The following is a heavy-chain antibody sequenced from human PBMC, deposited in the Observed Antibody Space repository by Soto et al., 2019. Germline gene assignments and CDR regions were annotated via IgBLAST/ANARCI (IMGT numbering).Heavy chain of an antibody. CDR1: GGSFSGYY. V-gene: IGHV4-34*01. Sequence: QVQLQQWGAGLLKPSETLSLTCAVYGGSFSGYYWSWIRQPPGKGLEWIGEINHSGSTNYNPSLKSRVTISVDTSKNQFSLELSSVTAADTAVYYCARATPTYYYDSSGYRLRPFDYWGQGTLVTVSS. J-gene: IGHJ4*02. CDR3: ARATPTYYYDSSGYRLRPFDY. CDR2: INHSGST. D-gene: IGHD3-22*01.